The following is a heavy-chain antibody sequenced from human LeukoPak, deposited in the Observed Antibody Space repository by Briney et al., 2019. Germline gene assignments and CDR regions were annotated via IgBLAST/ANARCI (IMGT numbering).Heavy chain of an antibody. J-gene: IGHJ4*02. CDR2: MNPNSGNT. Sequence: ASVTVSCTASGYTFTSYDINWVRQATGQGRGWMGWMNPNSGNTGYAQKFQGRVTMTRNTSISTAYMELSSLRSEDTAVYYCARETGDFDYWGQGTLVTVSS. CDR1: GYTFTSYD. V-gene: IGHV1-8*01. CDR3: ARETGDFDY.